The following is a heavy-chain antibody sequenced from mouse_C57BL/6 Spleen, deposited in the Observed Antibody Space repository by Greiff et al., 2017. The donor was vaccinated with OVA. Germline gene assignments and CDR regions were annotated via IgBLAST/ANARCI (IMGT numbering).Heavy chain of an antibody. CDR3: TREGDYDVGFAY. CDR2: IDPETGGT. CDR1: GYTFTDYE. V-gene: IGHV1-15*01. J-gene: IGHJ3*01. Sequence: QVQLKQSGAELVRPGASVTLSCKASGYTFTDYEMHWVKQTPVHGLEWIGAIDPETGGTAYNQKFKGKAILTADKSSSTAYMELRSLTSEDSAVYYCTREGDYDVGFAYWGQGTLVTVSA. D-gene: IGHD2-4*01.